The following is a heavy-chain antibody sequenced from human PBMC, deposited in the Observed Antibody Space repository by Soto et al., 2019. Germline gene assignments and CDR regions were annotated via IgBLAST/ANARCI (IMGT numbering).Heavy chain of an antibody. CDR3: ARDRYNWNYAPFDY. CDR2: ISSSGSTI. V-gene: IGHV3-48*03. CDR1: GFTFSSYE. Sequence: EVQLVESGGGLVQPGGSLRLSCAASGFTFSSYEMNWVRQAPGKGLEWVSYISSSGSTIYYADSVKGRFTISRDNAKNSLYLQMNSLRAEDTAVYYCARDRYNWNYAPFDYWGQGTLVTVSS. J-gene: IGHJ4*02. D-gene: IGHD1-7*01.